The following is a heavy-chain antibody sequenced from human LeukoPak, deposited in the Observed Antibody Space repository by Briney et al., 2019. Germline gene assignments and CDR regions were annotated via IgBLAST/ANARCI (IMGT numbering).Heavy chain of an antibody. J-gene: IGHJ5*02. Sequence: GSLRLSCAASGLTFSDYYMSWIRQAPGKGLEWIGEINHSGSTNYNPSLKSRVTISVDTSKNQFSLKLSSVTAADTAVYYCARRSSRRYYDILTGPNWFDPWGQGTLVTVSS. CDR2: INHSGST. CDR3: ARRSSRRYYDILTGPNWFDP. D-gene: IGHD3-9*01. V-gene: IGHV4-34*01. CDR1: GLTFSDYY.